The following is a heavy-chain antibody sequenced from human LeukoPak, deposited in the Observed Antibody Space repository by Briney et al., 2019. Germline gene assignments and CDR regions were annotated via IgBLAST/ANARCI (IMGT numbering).Heavy chain of an antibody. V-gene: IGHV4-34*01. J-gene: IGHJ3*02. CDR2: INHSGST. CDR1: GGSFSGYY. Sequence: SETLSLTCAVYGGSFSGYYWSWIRQPPGKGLEWIGEINHSGSTNYNPSLKSRVTISVDTSKNQFSLKLSSVTAADTAVYYCARDKEMATIGRAFDIWGQGTMVTVSS. CDR3: ARDKEMATIGRAFDI. D-gene: IGHD5-24*01.